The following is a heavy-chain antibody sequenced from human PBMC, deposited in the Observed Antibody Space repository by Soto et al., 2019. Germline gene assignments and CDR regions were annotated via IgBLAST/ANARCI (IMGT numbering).Heavy chain of an antibody. Sequence: RHSCAVAGCNFSTYSMHWVSQAPGKGLEWVSSISSSSTIYYADSVKGRFTISRDNVQNSLYLQMHSLRAEDTAVYYCARERGSGWTFDYCGQGTLVNVS. J-gene: IGHJ4*02. CDR1: GCNFSTYS. CDR2: ISSSSTI. V-gene: IGHV3-48*01. CDR3: ARERGSGWTFDY. D-gene: IGHD6-19*01.